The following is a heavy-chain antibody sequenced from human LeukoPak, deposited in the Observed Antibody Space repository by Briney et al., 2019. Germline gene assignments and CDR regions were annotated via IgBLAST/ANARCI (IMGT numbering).Heavy chain of an antibody. Sequence: GGSLRLSCTASGFIVYSNYMSWVRQAPGKGLEWVAVIYIGGTADYADSVKGRFTISRDNSKNTLYLQMNSLRAEDTAVYYCARYYGSGRGYYGLDVWGQGTTVTVSS. D-gene: IGHD3-10*01. J-gene: IGHJ6*02. V-gene: IGHV3-66*01. CDR1: GFIVYSNY. CDR3: ARYYGSGRGYYGLDV. CDR2: IYIGGTA.